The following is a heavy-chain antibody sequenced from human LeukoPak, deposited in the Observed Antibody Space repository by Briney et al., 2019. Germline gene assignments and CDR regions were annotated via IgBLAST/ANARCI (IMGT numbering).Heavy chain of an antibody. J-gene: IGHJ4*02. V-gene: IGHV3-30-3*01. CDR2: ISYDGSNK. CDR1: GFTFSSYA. CDR3: ASLYSSGWYPPPDY. D-gene: IGHD6-19*01. Sequence: PGGSLRLSCAASGFTFSSYAMHCVRQAPGKGLEWVAVISYDGSNKYYADSVKGRFTISRDNSKNTLYLQMNSLRAEDTAVYYCASLYSSGWYPPPDYWGQGTLVTVSS.